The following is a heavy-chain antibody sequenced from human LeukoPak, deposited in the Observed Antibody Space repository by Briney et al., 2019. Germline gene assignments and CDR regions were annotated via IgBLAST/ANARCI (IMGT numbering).Heavy chain of an antibody. V-gene: IGHV1-69*05. CDR2: IIPIFGTA. CDR1: GGTFSSYA. CDR3: ARESYYDSSGPGGGALNYFDY. Sequence: SVKVSCKASGGTFSSYAISWVRQAPGQGLEWMGRIIPIFGTANYAQKFQGRITITTDESTSTAYMELSSLRSEDTAVYYCARESYYDSSGPGGGALNYFDYWGQGTLVTVSS. D-gene: IGHD3-22*01. J-gene: IGHJ4*02.